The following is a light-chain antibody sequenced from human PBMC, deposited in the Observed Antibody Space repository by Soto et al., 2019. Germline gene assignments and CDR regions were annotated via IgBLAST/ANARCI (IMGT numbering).Light chain of an antibody. J-gene: IGLJ1*01. CDR1: SSDVGAYNY. CDR2: DVT. Sequence: QSALTQPDSVSGSPGQSITISCTGTSSDVGAYNYVSWYQRHPGTAPKLIIYDVTLRPSGVSNRFSGSKSGNTASLTISGLQAEDEADFYCSSFSRSTPLVFGTGTKVTVL. CDR3: SSFSRSTPLV. V-gene: IGLV2-14*03.